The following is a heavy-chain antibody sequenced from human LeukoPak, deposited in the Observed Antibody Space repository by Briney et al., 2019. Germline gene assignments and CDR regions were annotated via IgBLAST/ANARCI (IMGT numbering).Heavy chain of an antibody. Sequence: GGSLRHSCAAAGFTFSSYWMHWVRQAPGKGLVWVSRINSDGTTSYADSVKGRFTISRDNAKNTLSLQMNSLRAEDTAVYYCARDGSLPDYWGQGTLVTVSS. CDR2: INSDGTT. CDR1: GFTFSSYW. CDR3: ARDGSLPDY. J-gene: IGHJ4*02. V-gene: IGHV3-74*01.